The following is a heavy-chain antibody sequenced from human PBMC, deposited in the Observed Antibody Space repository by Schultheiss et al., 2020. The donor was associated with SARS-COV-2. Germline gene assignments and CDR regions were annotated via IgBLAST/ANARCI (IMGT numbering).Heavy chain of an antibody. J-gene: IGHJ4*02. D-gene: IGHD3-3*01. V-gene: IGHV4-59*12. CDR2: IYSNGNT. Sequence: SETLSLTCTVSGGSISSYYWSWIRQPPGKGLEWIGYIYSNGNTNYNPSLRSRVTISLDTSKNQFSLKLSSVTAADTAVYYCAREAAIFGVAAVPYFDYWGQGTLVTVSS. CDR1: GGSISSYY. CDR3: AREAAIFGVAAVPYFDY.